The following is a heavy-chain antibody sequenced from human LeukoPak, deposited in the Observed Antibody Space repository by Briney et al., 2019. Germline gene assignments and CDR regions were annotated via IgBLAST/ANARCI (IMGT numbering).Heavy chain of an antibody. CDR3: ARTYYYGSGSYYDSRDGFDI. V-gene: IGHV4-38-2*02. CDR2: IYQSGST. CDR1: GYSISSGYY. D-gene: IGHD3-10*01. J-gene: IGHJ3*02. Sequence: SETLSLTCTVSGYSISSGYYWGWIRQPPGKGLEWIGTIYQSGSTYYNPSLKSRVTISIDTSKNQFSLKLNSVTAADTAVYYCARTYYYGSGSYYDSRDGFDIWGQGTMVTVSS.